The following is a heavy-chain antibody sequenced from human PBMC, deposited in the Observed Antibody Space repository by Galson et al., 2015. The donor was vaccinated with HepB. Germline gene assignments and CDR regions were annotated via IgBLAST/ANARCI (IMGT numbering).Heavy chain of an antibody. Sequence: SLRLSCAASGFTVGASYMSWVRQAPGKGLEWVSVIYDGGSIYYADFAKGRFSISGDNSKTTLYLQMSDLRAEDTAVYYCARAGHYGGKGNWFDSWGQGTLVTGSS. CDR1: GFTVGASY. J-gene: IGHJ5*01. D-gene: IGHD4-23*01. CDR3: ARAGHYGGKGNWFDS. V-gene: IGHV3-66*02. CDR2: IYDGGSI.